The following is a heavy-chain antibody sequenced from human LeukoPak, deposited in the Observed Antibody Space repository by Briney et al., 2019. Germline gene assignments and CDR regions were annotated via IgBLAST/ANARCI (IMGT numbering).Heavy chain of an antibody. CDR2: IYSDGRT. J-gene: IGHJ4*02. D-gene: IGHD3-10*01. CDR1: GFAVSGNY. Sequence: GGSLRLSCAASGFAVSGNYMSWVRQAPGKGLEWVSVIYSDGRTYYADSVKGRFTISRDISKNTLFLQMTSLRAEDTAVYYCAKLKGWYGEGYFDYWGQGTLVTVSS. CDR3: AKLKGWYGEGYFDY. V-gene: IGHV3-53*01.